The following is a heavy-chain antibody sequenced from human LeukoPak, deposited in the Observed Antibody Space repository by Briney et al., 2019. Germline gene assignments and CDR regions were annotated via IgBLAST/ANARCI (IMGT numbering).Heavy chain of an antibody. CDR2: ISGSGGST. CDR1: GFTFSSYA. D-gene: IGHD2-2*01. V-gene: IGHV3-23*01. J-gene: IGHJ4*02. CDR3: AKQSNIVVVPAALDY. Sequence: GGSLRLSCAASGFTFSSYAMSWVRQAPGRGLEWVSAISGSGGSTYYADSVKGRFTISRDNSKNTLYLQMNSLRAEDTAVYYCAKQSNIVVVPAALDYWGQGTLVTVSS.